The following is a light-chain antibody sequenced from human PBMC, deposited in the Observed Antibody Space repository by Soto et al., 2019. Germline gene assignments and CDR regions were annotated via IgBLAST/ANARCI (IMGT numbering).Light chain of an antibody. J-gene: IGKJ1*01. CDR3: QQYNRYFRT. CDR2: DAS. CDR1: QSISSW. Sequence: IQMTQSPSTLSASVGDRATITCRASQSISSWLAWYQQKPGKAPKLLIYDASSLESGVPSRFSGSGSGTEFTLTISSLQPDDFATYYCQQYNRYFRTFGQGTKV. V-gene: IGKV1-5*01.